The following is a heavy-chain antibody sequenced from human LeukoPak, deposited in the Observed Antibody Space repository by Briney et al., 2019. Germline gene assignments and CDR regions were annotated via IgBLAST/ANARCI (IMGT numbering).Heavy chain of an antibody. J-gene: IGHJ4*02. Sequence: SETLSLTCTVSGGSISSYYWSWIRQPPGKGLEWIGYIYYSGDTKYNPSLKSRVTVSVDTSKNQFSLKLSSVTAADTAVYYCARGGCSAGSCYRFFDSWGQGTLVTVSS. CDR1: GGSISSYY. CDR2: IYYSGDT. D-gene: IGHD2-15*01. V-gene: IGHV4-59*01. CDR3: ARGGCSAGSCYRFFDS.